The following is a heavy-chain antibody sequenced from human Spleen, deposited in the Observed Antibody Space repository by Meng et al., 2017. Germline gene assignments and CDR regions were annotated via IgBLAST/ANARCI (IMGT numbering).Heavy chain of an antibody. D-gene: IGHD5-18*01. V-gene: IGHV4-61*02. CDR3: ARVKKGYRYGFTLHGDTHWTFDL. Sequence: HAPLQAAGPGLVKHSQTLSLPSTVSGGSISRGSYSWNWIRQPAGKGLEWIGRIYSSGATNYNPSLKSRVTMSVDTSKNQFSLNLNSVTAADTAVYYCARVKKGYRYGFTLHGDTHWTFDLWGRGTLVTVSS. CDR2: IYSSGAT. J-gene: IGHJ2*01. CDR1: GGSISRGSYS.